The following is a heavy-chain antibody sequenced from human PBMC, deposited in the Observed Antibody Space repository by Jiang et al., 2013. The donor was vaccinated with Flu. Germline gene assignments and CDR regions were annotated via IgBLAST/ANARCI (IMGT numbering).Heavy chain of an antibody. Sequence: PGLVKPSETLSLTCTVSGGSISSYYWSWIRQPAGKGPEWIGRIYTSGSTNYNPSLKSRVTMSVDTSKNQFSLKLSSVTAADTAVYYCARSGVEGGSYYGDLDYYFDYWGQGTLVTVSS. J-gene: IGHJ4*02. CDR3: ARSGVEGGSYYGDLDYYFDY. CDR2: IYTSGST. CDR1: GGSISSYY. V-gene: IGHV4-4*07. D-gene: IGHD1-26*01.